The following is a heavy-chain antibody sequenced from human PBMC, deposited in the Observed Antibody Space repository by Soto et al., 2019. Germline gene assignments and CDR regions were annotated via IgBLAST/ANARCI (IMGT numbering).Heavy chain of an antibody. CDR1: GGSISSSNW. Sequence: QVQLQESGPGLVKPSGTLSLTCAVSGGSISSSNWWSWVRQPPGKGLEWIGEIYHSGSTNYNPSLKSRVTISVDKSKNQFSLKLSSVTAAVMAVYYCAKVVGGYYYAMDVWGQGTTVTVSS. D-gene: IGHD2-2*01. V-gene: IGHV4-4*02. CDR2: IYHSGST. CDR3: AKVVGGYYYAMDV. J-gene: IGHJ6*02.